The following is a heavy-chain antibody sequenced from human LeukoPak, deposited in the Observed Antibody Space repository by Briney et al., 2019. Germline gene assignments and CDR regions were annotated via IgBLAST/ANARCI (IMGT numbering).Heavy chain of an antibody. CDR1: GGTFSSYA. CDR3: ASSNGDYYFDY. D-gene: IGHD4-17*01. J-gene: IGHJ4*02. V-gene: IGHV1-69*05. CDR2: IIPIFGTA. Sequence: GSPVKVSCKASGGTFSSYAISWVRQAPGQGLEWMGGIIPIFGTANYAQKFQGRVTITTDESTSTAYMELSSLRSEDTAVYYCASSNGDYYFDYWGQGTLVTVSS.